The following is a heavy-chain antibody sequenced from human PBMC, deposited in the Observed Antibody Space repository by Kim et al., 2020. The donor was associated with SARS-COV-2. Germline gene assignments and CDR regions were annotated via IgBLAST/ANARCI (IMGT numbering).Heavy chain of an antibody. CDR2: IYYSGST. CDR3: ARGLDHVRGRSYYYGMDV. CDR1: GGSISSYY. J-gene: IGHJ6*02. D-gene: IGHD3-10*02. Sequence: SETLSLTFTVSGGSISSYYWSWIRQPPGKGLEWIGYIYYSGSTNYNPSLKSRVTISVDTSKNQFSLKLSSVTAADTAVYYCARGLDHVRGRSYYYGMDVWGQGTTVTVSS. V-gene: IGHV4-59*01.